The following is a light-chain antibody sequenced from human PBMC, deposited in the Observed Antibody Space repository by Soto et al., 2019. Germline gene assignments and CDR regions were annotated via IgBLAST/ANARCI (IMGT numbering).Light chain of an antibody. J-gene: IGKJ1*01. CDR2: GAS. Sequence: EIVLTQSPATLSLSPGERATLSCRASQSVSSSYLAWYQQKPGQAPRLLIYGASSRATGIPDRFSGSGSGTDFTLTISRLEPEDFAVYYCQQYGSSPRTCGQGTKV. V-gene: IGKV3-20*01. CDR3: QQYGSSPRT. CDR1: QSVSSSY.